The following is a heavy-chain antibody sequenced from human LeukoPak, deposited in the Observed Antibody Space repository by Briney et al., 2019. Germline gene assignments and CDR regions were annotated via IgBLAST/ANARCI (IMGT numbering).Heavy chain of an antibody. CDR1: GFTFSSYA. D-gene: IGHD3-22*01. CDR3: AKDQRGGPGYYDSSGLRPD. CDR2: ISGSGGST. V-gene: IGHV3-23*01. J-gene: IGHJ4*02. Sequence: QSGGSLRLSCAASGFTFSSYAMSWVRQAPGKGLEWVSAISGSGGSTYYADSVKGRFTISRDNSKNTLYLQMNSLRAEDTAVYYCAKDQRGGPGYYDSSGLRPDWGQGTLVTVSS.